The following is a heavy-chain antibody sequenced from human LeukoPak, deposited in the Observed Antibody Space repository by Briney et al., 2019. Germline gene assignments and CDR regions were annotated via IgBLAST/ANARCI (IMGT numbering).Heavy chain of an antibody. Sequence: ASVKVSCKASGYTFTGNYMHWLRQAPGQGLEWMGWISAYNGNTNYAQKLQGRVTMTTDTSTSTAYMELRSLRSDDTAVYYCAREIVSVGAIDYWGQGTLVTVSS. D-gene: IGHD1-26*01. V-gene: IGHV1-18*04. CDR1: GYTFTGNY. CDR3: AREIVSVGAIDY. J-gene: IGHJ4*02. CDR2: ISAYNGNT.